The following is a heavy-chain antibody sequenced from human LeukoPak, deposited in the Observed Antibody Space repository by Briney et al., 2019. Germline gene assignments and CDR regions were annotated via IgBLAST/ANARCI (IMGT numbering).Heavy chain of an antibody. J-gene: IGHJ4*02. CDR3: ARPRSSYYYGSGSYYNY. CDR1: GFTFDDYG. CDR2: INWNGGST. D-gene: IGHD3-10*01. Sequence: GGSLRLSCAASGFTFDDYGMSWVRQAPGKGLEWVSGINWNGGSTGYADSVKGRFTIARDNAKNSLYLQMNSLRAEDTAVYYWARPRSSYYYGSGSYYNYWGQGTLVTVSS. V-gene: IGHV3-20*04.